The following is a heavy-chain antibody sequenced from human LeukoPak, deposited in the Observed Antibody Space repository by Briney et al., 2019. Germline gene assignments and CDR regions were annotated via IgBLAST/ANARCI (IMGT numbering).Heavy chain of an antibody. V-gene: IGHV3-64*02. CDR2: INSNGGST. J-gene: IGHJ4*02. CDR3: ARKINWGFDY. CDR1: GFTFSTYA. D-gene: IGHD7-27*01. Sequence: VGSLRLSCAASGFTFSTYAMYWVRQAPGKGLEYVSGINSNGGSTNYADSVKGRFTISRDNSKNTLYLQMGSLRAEDMAGYYCARKINWGFDYWGQGTPVTVSS.